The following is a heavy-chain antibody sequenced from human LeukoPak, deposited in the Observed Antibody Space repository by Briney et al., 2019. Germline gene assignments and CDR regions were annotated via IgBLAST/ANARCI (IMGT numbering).Heavy chain of an antibody. J-gene: IGHJ6*03. D-gene: IGHD5-18*01. V-gene: IGHV1-2*02. CDR3: ARDRSGYSYGTRYYYMDV. CDR1: GYTFTGYY. Sequence: GASVKVSCKASGYTFTGYYMHWVRQAPGQGLEWMGWINPNSGGTNYAQKFQGRVTMTRDTSIGTAYMELSRLRSDDTAVYYCARDRSGYSYGTRYYYMDVWGKGTTVTTSS. CDR2: INPNSGGT.